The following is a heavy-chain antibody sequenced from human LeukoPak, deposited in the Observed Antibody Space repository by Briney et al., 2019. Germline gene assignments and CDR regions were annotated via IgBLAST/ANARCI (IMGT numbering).Heavy chain of an antibody. D-gene: IGHD1-26*01. CDR2: ISSSSYI. CDR1: GFTFSSYS. V-gene: IGHV3-21*01. J-gene: IGHJ4*02. CDR3: ALGVGATLPFDY. Sequence: PGGSLRLSCAASGFTFSSYSMNWVRQAPGKGLEWVSSISSSSYIYYADSVKGRFTTSRDNAKNSLYLQMNSLRAEDTAVYYCALGVGATLPFDYWGQGTLVTVSS.